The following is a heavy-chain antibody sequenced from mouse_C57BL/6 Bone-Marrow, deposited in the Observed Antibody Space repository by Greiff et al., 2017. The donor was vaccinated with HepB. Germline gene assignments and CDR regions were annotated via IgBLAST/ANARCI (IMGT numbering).Heavy chain of an antibody. J-gene: IGHJ4*01. CDR3: ARSPVYCYGSSTGYYAMDY. CDR1: GFTFTDYY. CDR2: IRNKANGYTT. D-gene: IGHD1-1*01. V-gene: IGHV7-3*01. Sequence: EVMLVESGGGLVQPGGSLSLSCAASGFTFTDYYMSWVRQPPGKALEWLGFIRNKANGYTTEYSASVKGRFTISRDNSQSILYLQMNALRAEDSATYYCARSPVYCYGSSTGYYAMDYWGQGTSVTVSS.